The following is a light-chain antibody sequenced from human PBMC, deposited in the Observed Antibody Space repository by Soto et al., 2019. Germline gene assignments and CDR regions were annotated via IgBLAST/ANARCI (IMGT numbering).Light chain of an antibody. J-gene: IGKJ1*01. V-gene: IGKV1-39*01. CDR2: AAS. CDR1: QNINNY. Sequence: DIQMTQSPSSLSASVGDRVTITCRASQNINNYLNWFQQKPGKAPKLLIYAASGLESGVPSRFSGSGSGTDFTLTISSLQPEDSATYYCQQSYSIVWTFGQGTKVESK. CDR3: QQSYSIVWT.